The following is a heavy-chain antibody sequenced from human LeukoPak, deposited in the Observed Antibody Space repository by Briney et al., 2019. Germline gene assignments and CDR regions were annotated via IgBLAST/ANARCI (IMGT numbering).Heavy chain of an antibody. CDR1: GFTFSSYW. V-gene: IGHV3-7*01. CDR2: IKQDGSEK. D-gene: IGHD4-23*01. J-gene: IGHJ4*02. CDR3: ARLLFVATVITRGFDY. Sequence: GGSLRLSCAASGFTFSSYWMSWVRQVPGKGLEWVANIKQDGSEKYYVDSVKGRFTISRDNAKNSLYLQMNSLRAEDTAVYYCARLLFVATVITRGFDYWGQGTLVTVSS.